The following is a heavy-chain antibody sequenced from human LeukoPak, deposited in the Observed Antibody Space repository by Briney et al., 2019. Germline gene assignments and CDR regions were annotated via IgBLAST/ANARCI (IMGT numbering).Heavy chain of an antibody. CDR3: ARDKGYSSSWSPGYYYYGMDV. D-gene: IGHD6-13*01. CDR2: INPNSGGT. J-gene: IGHJ6*02. CDR1: GYTFTSYG. Sequence: ASVKVSCKASGYTFTSYGISWVRQAPGQGLEWMGWINPNSGGTNYAQKFQGWVTMTRDTSISTAHMELSRLRSDDTAVYYCARDKGYSSSWSPGYYYYGMDVWGQGTTVTVSS. V-gene: IGHV1-2*04.